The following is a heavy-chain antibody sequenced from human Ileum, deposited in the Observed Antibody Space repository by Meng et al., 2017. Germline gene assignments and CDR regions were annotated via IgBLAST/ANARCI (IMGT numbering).Heavy chain of an antibody. V-gene: IGHV4-39*01. D-gene: IGHD4-17*01. CDR2: IYYGGST. CDR3: ARRAHYGDPPR. Sequence: QLRLQESGPGRVKPSETLSRTCSVSSGSFTNNNYYWVWIRRPPGKGLEWIGSIYYGGSTYYNPSLKSRVTISVDTSTNQFSLKLISVTAADTAVYYCARRAHYGDPPRWGQGTLVTVSS. J-gene: IGHJ4*02. CDR1: SGSFTNNNYY.